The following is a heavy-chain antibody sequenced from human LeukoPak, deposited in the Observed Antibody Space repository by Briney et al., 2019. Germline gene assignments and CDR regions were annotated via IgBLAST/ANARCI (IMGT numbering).Heavy chain of an antibody. CDR3: ARDGNYDSSGYQTVFDY. D-gene: IGHD3-22*01. CDR1: GFTFSSYS. V-gene: IGHV3-48*04. J-gene: IGHJ4*02. Sequence: GGSLRLSCAASGFTFSSYSMNWVRQAPGKGLEWVSYISSSSSTIYYADSVKGRFTISRDNAKNSLYLQMNSLRAEDTAVYYCARDGNYDSSGYQTVFDYWGQRTLVTVSS. CDR2: ISSSSSTI.